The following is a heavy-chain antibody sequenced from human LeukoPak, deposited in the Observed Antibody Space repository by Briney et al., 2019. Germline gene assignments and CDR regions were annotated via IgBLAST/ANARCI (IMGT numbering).Heavy chain of an antibody. D-gene: IGHD2-21*01. CDR3: TRNGDYCLDY. V-gene: IGHV4-4*02. Sequence: SGTLSLTCDVSGGSISRGHWWSWVRQPPGKGLEWIGEIDQSGSTNYNPSLKSRVTISVDNSKNQFSLKLTSVTAADTAMYYCTRNGDYCLDYWGQGTLVTVSS. J-gene: IGHJ4*02. CDR2: IDQSGST. CDR1: GGSISRGHW.